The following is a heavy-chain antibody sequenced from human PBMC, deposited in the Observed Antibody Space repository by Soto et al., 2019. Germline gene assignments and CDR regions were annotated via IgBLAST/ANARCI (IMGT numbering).Heavy chain of an antibody. CDR1: GFTFSSYG. CDR3: AKAHSYDFWSGYNDAFDI. Sequence: GSLRLSCAASGFTFSSYGMHWVRQAPGKGLEWVAVISYDGSNKYYADSVKGRFTISRDNSKNTLYLQMNSLRAEDTAVYYCAKAHSYDFWSGYNDAFDIWGQGTMVTVSS. J-gene: IGHJ3*02. D-gene: IGHD3-3*01. V-gene: IGHV3-30*18. CDR2: ISYDGSNK.